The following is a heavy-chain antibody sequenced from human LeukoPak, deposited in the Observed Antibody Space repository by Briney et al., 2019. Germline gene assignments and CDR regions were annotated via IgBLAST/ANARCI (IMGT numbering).Heavy chain of an antibody. J-gene: IGHJ4*02. D-gene: IGHD5-18*01. Sequence: PSETLSLTCTVSGGSISSSSYYWGWIRQPPGKGLEWIGSIYYSGSTYYNPSLKSRVTISVDTSKNQFSLKLSSVTAADTAVYYCARLHSYGSHYYFDYWGQGTLVTVSS. CDR3: ARLHSYGSHYYFDY. V-gene: IGHV4-39*01. CDR2: IYYSGST. CDR1: GGSISSSSYY.